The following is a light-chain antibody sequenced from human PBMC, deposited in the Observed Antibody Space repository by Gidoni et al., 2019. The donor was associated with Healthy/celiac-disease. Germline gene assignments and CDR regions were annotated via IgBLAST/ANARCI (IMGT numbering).Light chain of an antibody. CDR2: GSS. Sequence: EIVLTPSPCTLALSPGERATLSCSASQSVSSSYLSWYQQKPGQAPRLLIYGSSSRATGSPDRFSGSGSGTDVTLTISRLEPEDVAVYYCQQYGSSPLWTFGQGTKVEIK. CDR1: QSVSSSY. CDR3: QQYGSSPLWT. J-gene: IGKJ1*01. V-gene: IGKV3-20*01.